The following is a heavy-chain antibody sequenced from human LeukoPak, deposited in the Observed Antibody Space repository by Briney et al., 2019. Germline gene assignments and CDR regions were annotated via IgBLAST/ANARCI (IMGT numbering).Heavy chain of an antibody. CDR1: GYTFTSYD. J-gene: IGHJ3*02. Sequence: ASVKVSCKASGYTFTSYDINWVRQATGQGLEWMGWMNPSSGNTGYAQKFQGRVTMTRNTSISTAYMELSSLRSEDTAVYYCARSNGYYSAFDIWGQGTMVTVSS. CDR2: MNPSSGNT. V-gene: IGHV1-8*01. D-gene: IGHD3-22*01. CDR3: ARSNGYYSAFDI.